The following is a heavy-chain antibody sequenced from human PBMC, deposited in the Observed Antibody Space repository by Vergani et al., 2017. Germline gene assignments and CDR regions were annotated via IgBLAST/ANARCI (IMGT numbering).Heavy chain of an antibody. D-gene: IGHD3-9*01. V-gene: IGHV4-39*07. Sequence: QVQLQESGPGLVKPSQTLSLTCTVSGGSISSGSYYWDWIRQPPGKGLEWIGSIYRTGRTHFNPSLKIRVTISVDTSNNHFSLRLNSLTAADTAVYYCARRSGIVYDIFSGTQYFFDFWGQGTLVTVSS. J-gene: IGHJ4*02. CDR3: ARRSGIVYDIFSGTQYFFDF. CDR1: GGSISSGSYY. CDR2: IYRTGRT.